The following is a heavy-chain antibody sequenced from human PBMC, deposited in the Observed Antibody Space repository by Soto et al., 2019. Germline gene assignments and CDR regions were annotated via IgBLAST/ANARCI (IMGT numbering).Heavy chain of an antibody. V-gene: IGHV3-33*01. J-gene: IGHJ4*02. Sequence: GGSLRLSCAASGFTFSSYGMHWVRQAPGKGLEWVAVIWYDGSNKYYADSVKGRFTISRDNSKNTLYLQMNSLRAEDTAVYYCARDHYGYYDFWSGYYALNYWGQGTLVTVSS. D-gene: IGHD3-3*01. CDR2: IWYDGSNK. CDR1: GFTFSSYG. CDR3: ARDHYGYYDFWSGYYALNY.